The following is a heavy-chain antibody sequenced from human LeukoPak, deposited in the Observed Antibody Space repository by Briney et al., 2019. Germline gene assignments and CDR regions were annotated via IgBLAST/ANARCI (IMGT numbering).Heavy chain of an antibody. D-gene: IGHD3-10*02. CDR3: AELGVTMIGGV. CDR1: GFPFSSYE. Sequence: GGSLRLSCTASGFPFSSYEMNWVCQAPGKGLEWVSYISSSGSTKYYADSVKGRFTISRDNAKNSLYLQMNSLRAEDTAVYYCAELGVTMIGGVWGKGTTVTISS. J-gene: IGHJ6*04. CDR2: ISSSGSTK. V-gene: IGHV3-48*03.